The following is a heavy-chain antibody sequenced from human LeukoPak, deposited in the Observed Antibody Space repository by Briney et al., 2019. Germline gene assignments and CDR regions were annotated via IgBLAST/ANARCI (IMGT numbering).Heavy chain of an antibody. D-gene: IGHD3-10*01. CDR3: ASADYYRIDF. J-gene: IGHJ4*02. Sequence: PSETLSLTCAVSGGSISSSDWWSWVRQPPGKGLEWIGEMHQSGTTNCNPSLKSRVTMSVDKSKNQFTLKLSSVTAADTAVYFCASADYYRIDFWGQGTLITVSS. V-gene: IGHV4-4*02. CDR2: MHQSGTT. CDR1: GGSISSSDW.